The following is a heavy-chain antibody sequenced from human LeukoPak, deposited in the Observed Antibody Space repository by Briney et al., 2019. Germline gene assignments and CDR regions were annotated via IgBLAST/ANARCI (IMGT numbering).Heavy chain of an antibody. J-gene: IGHJ6*03. V-gene: IGHV3-15*01. CDR3: RSYDSSGYYPPYYYYMDV. Sequence: RSGGSLGLSCAASGFTFSNAWMSWVRQAPGKGLEWVGRIKSKTDGGTTDYAAPVKGRFTISRDDSKNTLYLQMNSLKTEDTAVYYCRSYDSSGYYPPYYYYMDVWGKGTTVTVSS. CDR1: GFTFSNAW. CDR2: IKSKTDGGTT. D-gene: IGHD3-22*01.